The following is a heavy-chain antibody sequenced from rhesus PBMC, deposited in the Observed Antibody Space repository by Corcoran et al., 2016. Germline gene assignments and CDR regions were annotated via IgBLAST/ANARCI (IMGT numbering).Heavy chain of an antibody. J-gene: IGHJ4*01. V-gene: IGHV2S1*01. CDR2: ISWDDDK. CDR3: GGEVAAARGFDY. CDR1: GLSISTRTLG. Sequence: QVTLKESGPALVKPTQTLTLTCTFSGLSISTRTLGVGWIRQPPGKALEWLELISWDDDKYYSKSLRGRLPYSKDTSKNHVVFTMTNMDPVDTATYYWGGEVAAARGFDYWGQGVLVTVSS. D-gene: IGHD6-25*01.